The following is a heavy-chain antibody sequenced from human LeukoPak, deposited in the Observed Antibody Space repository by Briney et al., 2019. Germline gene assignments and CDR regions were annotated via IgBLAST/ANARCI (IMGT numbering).Heavy chain of an antibody. D-gene: IGHD3-10*01. CDR3: ARGRLVRGATYDY. V-gene: IGHV4-34*01. CDR2: INHSGST. J-gene: IGHJ4*02. CDR1: GGPFSGYY. Sequence: PSETLSLTCAVYGGPFSGYYWSWIRQPPGKGLEWIGEINHSGSTNYNPSLKSRVTISVDTSKNQFSLKLSSVTAADTAVYYCARGRLVRGATYDYWGQGTLVTVSS.